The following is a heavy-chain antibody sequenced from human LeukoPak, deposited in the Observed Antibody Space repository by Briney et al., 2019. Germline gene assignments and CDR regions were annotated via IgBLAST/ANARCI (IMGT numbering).Heavy chain of an antibody. D-gene: IGHD6-13*01. Sequence: SETLSLTCTVSGASISNYYWSWIRQPAGKGLEWIGRISTSGSTNYNPSLKSRVTMSVDTSKNQFSLKLSSVTAADTAVYYCARAVAAAASGVDYWGQGTLVTVSS. CDR3: ARAVAAAASGVDY. CDR2: ISTSGST. J-gene: IGHJ4*02. CDR1: GASISNYY. V-gene: IGHV4-4*07.